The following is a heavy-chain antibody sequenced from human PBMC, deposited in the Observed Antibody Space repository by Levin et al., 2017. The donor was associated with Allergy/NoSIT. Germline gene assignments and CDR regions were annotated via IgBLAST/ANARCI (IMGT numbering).Heavy chain of an antibody. CDR2: IDYNGNT. V-gene: IGHV4-59*01. J-gene: IGHJ6*02. CDR1: GGFISSDY. Sequence: SETLSLTCTVSGGFISSDYLNWIRQPPGKGLEWIGYIDYNGNTNYIPSLKSRVTISLDTSENQFSLNLRSVTAADTAVYYCARDIGVVAGNYYYAMEVWGQGTTVTVSS. CDR3: ARDIGVVAGNYYYAMEV. D-gene: IGHD2-21*01.